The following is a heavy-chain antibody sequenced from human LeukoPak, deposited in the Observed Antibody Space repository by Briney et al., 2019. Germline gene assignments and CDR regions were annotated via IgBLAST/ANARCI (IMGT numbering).Heavy chain of an antibody. CDR1: GYTFTDYY. D-gene: IGHD4/OR15-4a*01. CDR2: INPNNGGT. Sequence: ASVKVSCKASGYTFTDYYMHWVRQAPGQGLEWMGWINPNNGGTTYAQKFQGRVTMTRDTSISTAYMELGRLTSDDTAMYFCLRDLTYGGISSPDCWGQGSLVTVSS. V-gene: IGHV1-2*02. CDR3: LRDLTYGGISSPDC. J-gene: IGHJ4*02.